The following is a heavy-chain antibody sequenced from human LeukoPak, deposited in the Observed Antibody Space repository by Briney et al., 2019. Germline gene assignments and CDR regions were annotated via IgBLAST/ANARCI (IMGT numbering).Heavy chain of an antibody. CDR2: IDSSGRT. CDR1: GVSMNRYY. Sequence: SETLSLTCTVSGVSMNRYYWTWVRQSAGKGLGWIVRIDSSGRTNYNTSLKNRLTMSVDTSKNQFRLTLTSVTAADTAVYFCAREGRKVTPGYWGQGTLVIVSS. J-gene: IGHJ4*02. V-gene: IGHV4-4*07. CDR3: AREGRKVTPGY. D-gene: IGHD4-23*01.